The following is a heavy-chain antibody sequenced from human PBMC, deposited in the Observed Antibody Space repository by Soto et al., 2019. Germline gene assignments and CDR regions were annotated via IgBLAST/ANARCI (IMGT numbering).Heavy chain of an antibody. CDR1: GFTFSSYA. CDR2: ISGSGGST. V-gene: IGHV3-23*01. D-gene: IGHD5-18*01. Sequence: GGSLRLSCAASGFTFSSYAMSWVRQAPGKGLEWVSAISGSGGSTYYADSVKGRFTISRDNSKNTLYLQMNSLRAEDTAVYYCAKVVDTAMADYYYYYGMDVWGQGTTVTVS. CDR3: AKVVDTAMADYYYYYGMDV. J-gene: IGHJ6*02.